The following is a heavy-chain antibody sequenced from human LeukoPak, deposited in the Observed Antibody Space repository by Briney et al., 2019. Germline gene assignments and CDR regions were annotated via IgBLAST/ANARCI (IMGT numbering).Heavy chain of an antibody. CDR1: GFTFSSYG. V-gene: IGHV3-23*01. J-gene: IGHJ4*02. Sequence: GGTLRLSCAASGFTFSSYGMSWVRQAPGKGLEWVSAISGSGGSTYYADSVKGRFTISRDNSNNTLYLQMNSLRAEDTAVYYCARDDSFDFWGQGTLVTVSS. CDR3: ARDDSFDF. CDR2: ISGSGGST.